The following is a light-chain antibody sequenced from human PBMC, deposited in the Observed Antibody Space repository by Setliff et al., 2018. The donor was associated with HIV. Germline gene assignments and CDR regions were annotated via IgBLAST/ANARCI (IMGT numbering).Light chain of an antibody. CDR2: EVR. CDR1: TSDVGGYNY. Sequence: QSALPQPASVSGSPGQSITNSCPGTTSDVGGYNYVSWYQQHPGNAPKLIIYEVRNRPSGVSNRFSGSKSGNTASLTISGLQAEDEADYYCSSYAITSTLPFGSGTKVTVL. V-gene: IGLV2-14*01. CDR3: SSYAITSTLP. J-gene: IGLJ1*01.